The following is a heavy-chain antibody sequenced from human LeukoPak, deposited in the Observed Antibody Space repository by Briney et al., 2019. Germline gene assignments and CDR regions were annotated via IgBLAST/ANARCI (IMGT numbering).Heavy chain of an antibody. CDR1: GGSFSGYY. CDR3: AREVVVVRDPYYYYMDV. V-gene: IGHV4-34*01. D-gene: IGHD2-2*01. CDR2: INHSGST. Sequence: SETLSLTCAVCGGSFSGYYWSWIRQPPGKGLEWIGEINHSGSTNYNPSLKSRVTISVDTSKNQFSLKLSSVTAADTAVYYCAREVVVVRDPYYYYMDVWGKGTTVTVSS. J-gene: IGHJ6*03.